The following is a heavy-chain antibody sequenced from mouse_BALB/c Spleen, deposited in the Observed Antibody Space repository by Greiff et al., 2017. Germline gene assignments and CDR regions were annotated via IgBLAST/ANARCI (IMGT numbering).Heavy chain of an antibody. CDR2: INPSNGRT. D-gene: IGHD1-1*01. Sequence: QVQLQQPGAELVKPGASVKLSCKASGYTFTSYWMHWVKQRPGQGLEWIGEINPSNGRTNYNEKFKSKATLTVDKSSSTAYMQLSSLTSEDSAVYYCARNYGSSYGYWGQGTTLTVTS. CDR3: ARNYGSSYGY. CDR1: GYTFTSYW. J-gene: IGHJ2*01. V-gene: IGHV1S81*02.